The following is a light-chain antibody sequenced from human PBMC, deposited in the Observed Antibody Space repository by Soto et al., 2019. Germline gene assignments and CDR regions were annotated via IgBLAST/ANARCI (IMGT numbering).Light chain of an antibody. CDR1: SSDVGGYNY. CDR3: SSYTTSNVV. Sequence: QSALTQPASVSGSPGQSITISCTGTSSDVGGYNYVSWYQHYPGKAPKLLIYDVNNRPSGVSNRFSGSKSGNTASLTISGIQAEDEANYYCSSYTTSNVVFGGGTKLTVL. V-gene: IGLV2-14*03. CDR2: DVN. J-gene: IGLJ2*01.